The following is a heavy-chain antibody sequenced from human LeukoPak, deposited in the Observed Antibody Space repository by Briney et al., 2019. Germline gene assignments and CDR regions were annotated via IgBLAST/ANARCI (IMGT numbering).Heavy chain of an antibody. Sequence: PSETLSLTCTVSGGSISSYYWSWIRQPAGKGLEWIGRIYTSGSTNYNPSLKSRVTMSVDTSKNQFSLKLSSVTAADTAVYYCARDYYDSSGYYDHYWYFDLWGRGTLVTVSS. CDR1: GGSISSYY. CDR2: IYTSGST. CDR3: ARDYYDSSGYYDHYWYFDL. J-gene: IGHJ2*01. D-gene: IGHD3-22*01. V-gene: IGHV4-4*07.